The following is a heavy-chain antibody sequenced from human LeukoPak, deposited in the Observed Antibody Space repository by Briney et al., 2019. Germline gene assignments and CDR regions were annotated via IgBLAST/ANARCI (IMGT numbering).Heavy chain of an antibody. CDR2: ISSSGSTI. J-gene: IGHJ3*02. Sequence: GGSLRLSCAASGFTFSSYEMNWVRQAPGKGLEWVSYISSSGSTIYYVDSVKGRFTISRDNAKNSLYLQMNSLRAEDTAVYYCARVSRVSSTAFDIWGQGTMVTVSS. CDR3: ARVSRVSSTAFDI. V-gene: IGHV3-48*03. CDR1: GFTFSSYE. D-gene: IGHD2/OR15-2a*01.